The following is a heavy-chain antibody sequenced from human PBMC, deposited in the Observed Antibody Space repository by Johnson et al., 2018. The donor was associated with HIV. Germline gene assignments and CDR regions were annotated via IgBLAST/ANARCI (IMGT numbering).Heavy chain of an antibody. CDR2: ISWNSGSI. CDR3: ARDPHADTAMADAFDI. CDR1: GFTFSSSV. V-gene: IGHV3-33*08. D-gene: IGHD5-18*01. Sequence: VQLVESGGGVVQPGTSLRLSCAASGFTFSSSVMHWVRQAPGKGLEWVSGISWNSGSIGYVDSVKGRFTISRDNSKNTLYLQMNSRRAEDTDVYYCARDPHADTAMADAFDIWGQGTVVTVSS. J-gene: IGHJ3*02.